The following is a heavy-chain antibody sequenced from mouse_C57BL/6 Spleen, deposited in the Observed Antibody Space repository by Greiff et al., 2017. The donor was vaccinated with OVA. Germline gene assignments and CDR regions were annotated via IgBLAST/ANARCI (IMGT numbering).Heavy chain of an antibody. D-gene: IGHD4-1*01. CDR1: GYSFTDYN. V-gene: IGHV1-39*01. CDR3: ARRTNWDYFDY. Sequence: VHVKQSGPELVKPGASVKISCKASGYSFTDYNMNWVKQSNGKSLEWIGVINPNYGTTSYNQKFKGKATLTVAQSSSTAYMQLNSLTSEDSAVYYCARRTNWDYFDYWGQGTTLTVSS. CDR2: INPNYGTT. J-gene: IGHJ2*01.